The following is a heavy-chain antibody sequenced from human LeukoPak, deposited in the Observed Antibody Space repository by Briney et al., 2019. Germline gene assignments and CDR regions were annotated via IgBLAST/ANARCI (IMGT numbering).Heavy chain of an antibody. CDR1: GGSISSSSYY. CDR3: RGYAATTYPHLLDY. D-gene: IGHD1-26*01. CDR2: IYYSGST. V-gene: IGHV4-39*01. Sequence: SETLSLTCTVSGGSISSSSYYWGWIRQPPGKGLEWIGSIYYSGSTYYNPSLKSRVTISVDTSKNQFSLKLSSVTAADTAVYYCRGYAATTYPHLLDYWGQGTLVTVSS. J-gene: IGHJ4*02.